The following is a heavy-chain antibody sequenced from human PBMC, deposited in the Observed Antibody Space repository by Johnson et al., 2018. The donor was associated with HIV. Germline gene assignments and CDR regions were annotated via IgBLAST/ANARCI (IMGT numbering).Heavy chain of an antibody. Sequence: VQLVESGGDLVKPGGSLRLSCAASGFTFSSYAMHWVRQAPGKGLEWVAVISYDGSKKYYADSVKGRFTISRDNSKNTLYLQMNSLRAEDTAVYYCAKGILREYSSSSGAFDIWGQGTMVTVSS. CDR3: AKGILREYSSSSGAFDI. J-gene: IGHJ3*02. CDR1: GFTFSSYA. D-gene: IGHD6-6*01. V-gene: IGHV3-30*04. CDR2: ISYDGSKK.